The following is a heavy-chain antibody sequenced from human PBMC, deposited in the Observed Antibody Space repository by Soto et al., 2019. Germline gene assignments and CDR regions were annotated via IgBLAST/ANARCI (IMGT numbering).Heavy chain of an antibody. D-gene: IGHD3-10*01. CDR2: INPSGGST. Sequence: ASVKVSCKASGYTFTSYYMHWVRQAPGQGLEWMGIINPSGGSTSYAQRFQGRVTMTRDTSTSTAYMELRSLRSDDTAVYYCARTPGLWFGELLGYYYYGMDVWGQGTTVTVSS. J-gene: IGHJ6*02. CDR3: ARTPGLWFGELLGYYYYGMDV. CDR1: GYTFTSYY. V-gene: IGHV1-46*01.